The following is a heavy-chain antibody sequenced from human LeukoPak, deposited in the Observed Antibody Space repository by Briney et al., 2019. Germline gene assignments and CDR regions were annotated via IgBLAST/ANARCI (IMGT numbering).Heavy chain of an antibody. Sequence: SETLSLTCTVSGGSVKSPTSYWSWIRQPPGKGPEWIGNVYYIGTTSYNSSLKSRVSISVDTSKNQFSLEVKSMTSEDTAVYYCARNTSSSPWFDPWGQGTLVTVSS. D-gene: IGHD6-6*01. V-gene: IGHV4-61*01. CDR3: ARNTSSSPWFDP. CDR1: GGSVKSPTSY. CDR2: VYYIGTT. J-gene: IGHJ5*02.